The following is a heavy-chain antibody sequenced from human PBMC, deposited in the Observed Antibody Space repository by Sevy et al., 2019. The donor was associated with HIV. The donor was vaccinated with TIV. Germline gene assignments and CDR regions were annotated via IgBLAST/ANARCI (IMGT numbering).Heavy chain of an antibody. J-gene: IGHJ6*02. CDR3: ARDLPSAVINPFYYYGMDV. D-gene: IGHD2-21*01. CDR1: GFTFSIYA. V-gene: IGHV3-30*04. Sequence: GGSLRLSCAASGFTFSIYAIHWVRQAPGKGLEGVTVISYDGGKISYEDSVKGRFTVSRDNSKDTVYLQMNSLRPEDTAVYYCARDLPSAVINPFYYYGMDVWGQGTTVTVSS. CDR2: ISYDGGKI.